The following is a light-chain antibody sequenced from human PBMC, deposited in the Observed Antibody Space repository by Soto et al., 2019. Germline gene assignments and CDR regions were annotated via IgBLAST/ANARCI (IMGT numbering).Light chain of an antibody. Sequence: SVLTQPASVSVSPGQSITISCTGTSSDVGNYNLVSWYQQHPGKAPKLMIYDVSKRPSGVSNRFSGSKSGNTASLTISGLQADDEADYYCCSYAGDSYVFGTGTKVTVL. CDR2: DVS. J-gene: IGLJ1*01. CDR1: SSDVGNYNL. V-gene: IGLV2-23*02. CDR3: CSYAGDSYV.